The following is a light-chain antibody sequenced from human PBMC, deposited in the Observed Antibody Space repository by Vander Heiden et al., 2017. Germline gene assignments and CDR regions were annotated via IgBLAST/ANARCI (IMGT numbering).Light chain of an antibody. J-gene: IGLJ2*01. CDR2: SNN. Sequence: TISCSGSSSNIGSNTVNWYQQLPGTAPKLLIYSNNPRPSGVPDRFSGSKSGTSASLAISGLQSEDEADYYCAAWDDSLNGQVVFGGGTKLNGL. CDR1: SSNIGSNT. CDR3: AAWDDSLNGQVV. V-gene: IGLV1-44*01.